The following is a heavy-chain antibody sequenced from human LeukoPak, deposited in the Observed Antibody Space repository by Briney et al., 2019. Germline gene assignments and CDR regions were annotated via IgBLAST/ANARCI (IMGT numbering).Heavy chain of an antibody. Sequence: GASVKVSCKASGYTFTNYGVSWVRQAPGQGLEWMGWISAYNGNTNYAQKLQGRVTMTTDTSTSTAYMELRSLRSDDTAVYCCARGGEVNGWSQVVSYYSYMDVWGKGTTVTVSS. D-gene: IGHD6-19*01. CDR3: ARGGEVNGWSQVVSYYSYMDV. V-gene: IGHV1-18*01. CDR2: ISAYNGNT. J-gene: IGHJ6*03. CDR1: GYTFTNYG.